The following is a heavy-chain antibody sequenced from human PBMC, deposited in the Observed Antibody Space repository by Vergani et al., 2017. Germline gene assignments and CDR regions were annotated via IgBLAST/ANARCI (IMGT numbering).Heavy chain of an antibody. V-gene: IGHV3-53*02. J-gene: IGHJ4*02. CDR3: ARDYSSSWYGIGY. CDR1: GFTVSSNY. Sequence: EVQLVETGGGLIQPGGSLRLSCAASGFTVSSNYMNWVRQAPGKGLEWVSVIYSGGSTYYADSVKGRFTVSRDNSKNTLFLQMNSLRAEDTAVYYCARDYSSSWYGIGYWGQGTLVTVSS. CDR2: IYSGGST. D-gene: IGHD6-13*01.